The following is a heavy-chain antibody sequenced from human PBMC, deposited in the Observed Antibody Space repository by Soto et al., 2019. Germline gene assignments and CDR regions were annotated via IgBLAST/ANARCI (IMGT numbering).Heavy chain of an antibody. D-gene: IGHD3-10*01. Sequence: QVQLEQSGAEVKKPGSSVKVSCKASGGTLSDHGVAWLRQAPGQGLEWMGGTIPVFNTAKYAQKFQGRVTVTADKFTNNAYMELSSLRSDDTAFYFCARGVYGAGNYYTGPSAFDIWGQGTMVIVSS. V-gene: IGHV1-69*06. J-gene: IGHJ3*02. CDR1: GGTLSDHG. CDR2: TIPVFNTA. CDR3: ARGVYGAGNYYTGPSAFDI.